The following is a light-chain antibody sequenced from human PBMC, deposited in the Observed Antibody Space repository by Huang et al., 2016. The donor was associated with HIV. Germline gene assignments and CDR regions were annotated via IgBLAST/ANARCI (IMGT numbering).Light chain of an antibody. CDR1: QSVSRN. CDR2: AAS. V-gene: IGKV3-15*01. Sequence: EIVMTQSPATLSVSPGERVTLSCRASQSVSRNLAWYQQLPGQAPRLLIYAASTRAIGIPARFSGSGSGTEFTLTISSLQSEDFAVYYCQQYNDRPPMYSFGQGTKLEIK. CDR3: QQYNDRPPMYS. J-gene: IGKJ2*01.